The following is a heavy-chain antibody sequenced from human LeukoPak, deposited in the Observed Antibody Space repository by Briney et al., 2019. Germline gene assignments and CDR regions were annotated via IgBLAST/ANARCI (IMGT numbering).Heavy chain of an antibody. CDR3: AREALSSGYYQKPEAFDI. Sequence: PGRSLRLSCAAPGFTFSSYAMHWVPQAPAKGLERVAGISCDGSNKYYADSEKGRFTISRDNSNNPLYLQKNSLRAEDTAVYYRAREALSSGYYQKPEAFDIWGQGTMVTVSS. CDR2: ISCDGSNK. CDR1: GFTFSSYA. V-gene: IGHV3-30*04. J-gene: IGHJ3*02. D-gene: IGHD3-22*01.